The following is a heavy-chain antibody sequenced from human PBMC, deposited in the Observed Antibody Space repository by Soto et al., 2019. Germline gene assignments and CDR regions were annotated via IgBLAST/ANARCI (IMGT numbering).Heavy chain of an antibody. J-gene: IGHJ4*02. V-gene: IGHV3-48*02. Sequence: EVQLVESGGGLVQPGGSPRLSCAASGFTFSSYSMNWVRQAPGKGLEWVSYISSSSSTIYYADSVKGRFTISRDNAKNSLYLQMNSLRDEDTAVYYCARGGRDIVVVVAASSFDYWGQGTLVTVSS. CDR1: GFTFSSYS. CDR3: ARGGRDIVVVVAASSFDY. D-gene: IGHD2-15*01. CDR2: ISSSSSTI.